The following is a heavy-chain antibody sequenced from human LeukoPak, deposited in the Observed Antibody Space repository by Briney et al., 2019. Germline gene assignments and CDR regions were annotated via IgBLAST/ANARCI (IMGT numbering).Heavy chain of an antibody. Sequence: PSETLSLTCAVSGYSIGSGYYWGWIRQPPGKGLEWIGSIYHSGSTYYNPSLKSRVTISVDTSKNQFSLKLSSVTAADTAVYYCARHGSPRIVVVPAAIVDAFDIWGQGTMVTVSS. CDR2: IYHSGST. CDR3: ARHGSPRIVVVPAAIVDAFDI. CDR1: GYSIGSGYY. J-gene: IGHJ3*02. D-gene: IGHD2-2*02. V-gene: IGHV4-38-2*01.